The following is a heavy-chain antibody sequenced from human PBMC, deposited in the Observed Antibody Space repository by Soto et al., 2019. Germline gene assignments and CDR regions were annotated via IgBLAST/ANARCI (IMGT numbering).Heavy chain of an antibody. J-gene: IGHJ5*02. CDR3: ARLRQGGWFDP. CDR1: GGSISSGGYY. CDR2: IYYSGST. V-gene: IGHV4-31*03. D-gene: IGHD4-17*01. Sequence: SETLSLTCTVSGGSISSGGYYWSWIRQHPGKGLEWIGYIYYSGSTYYNPSLKSRVTISVDTSKNQFSLKLSSVTAADTAVYYCARLRQGGWFDPWGQGTLVTVSS.